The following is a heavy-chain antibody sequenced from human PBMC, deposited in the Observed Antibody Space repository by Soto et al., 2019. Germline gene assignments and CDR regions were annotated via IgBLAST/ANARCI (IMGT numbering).Heavy chain of an antibody. D-gene: IGHD6-13*01. CDR3: ARSQWQQLAHLDY. J-gene: IGHJ4*02. V-gene: IGHV5-51*01. Sequence: LNISCKGSGYSFTSYWICWVRQMPGKGLEWMGIIYPGDSDTRYSPSFQGQVTISADKSISTAYLQWSSLKASDTAMYYCARSQWQQLAHLDYWGQGTLVTVSS. CDR1: GYSFTSYW. CDR2: IYPGDSDT.